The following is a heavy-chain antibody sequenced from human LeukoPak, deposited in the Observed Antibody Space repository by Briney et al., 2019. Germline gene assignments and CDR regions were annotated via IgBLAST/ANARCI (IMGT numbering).Heavy chain of an antibody. Sequence: SETLSLTCTVSGGSISSSSYYWAWIRQPPGKGLEWIGSIYYSGSTDYNPSLKSRVTISVDTSNNQFSLKLTSVTAADTAVYYCARRGTDNDAFDIWGQGTMVTVSS. J-gene: IGHJ3*02. CDR1: GGSISSSSYY. CDR2: IYYSGST. V-gene: IGHV4-39*01. D-gene: IGHD1/OR15-1a*01. CDR3: ARRGTDNDAFDI.